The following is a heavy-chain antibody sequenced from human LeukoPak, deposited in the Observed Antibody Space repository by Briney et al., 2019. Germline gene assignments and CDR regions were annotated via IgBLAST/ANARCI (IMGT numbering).Heavy chain of an antibody. D-gene: IGHD6-19*01. CDR1: GGSFSGYY. CDR2: INHTGST. V-gene: IGHV4-34*01. J-gene: IGHJ5*02. CDR3: ARRTPQPRPKLVVLVAGTRGNWFDP. Sequence: SETLSLTFAVYGGSFSGYYWSWIRQPPGKGLEWIGEINHTGSTNYNTSLKSRVTLSVDTSKNQFSLKLSSVTAADTAVYYCARRTPQPRPKLVVLVAGTRGNWFDPWGQGTLVTVSS.